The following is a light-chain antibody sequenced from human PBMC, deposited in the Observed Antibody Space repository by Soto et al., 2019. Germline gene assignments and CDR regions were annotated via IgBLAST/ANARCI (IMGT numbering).Light chain of an antibody. CDR2: ATS. CDR3: QQYNSYPWT. CDR1: KGINNY. J-gene: IGKJ1*01. V-gene: IGKV1-16*01. Sequence: DIQMTQSPPSLSASVGNRVTITCRASKGINNYLAWFQQQPGTAPKPLIYATSTLQSGVPSRFSGSGSGTECTLTITSLQPEDFVTYYCQQYNSYPWTFGQGTKVEVK.